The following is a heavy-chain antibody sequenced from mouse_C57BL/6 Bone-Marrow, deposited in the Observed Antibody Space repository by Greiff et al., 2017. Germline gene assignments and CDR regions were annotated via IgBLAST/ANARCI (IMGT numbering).Heavy chain of an antibody. CDR3: TEGKYFDY. J-gene: IGHJ2*01. V-gene: IGHV6-3*01. D-gene: IGHD2-1*01. Sequence: EVKVEESGGGLVQPGGSMKLSCVASGFTFSNYWMNWVRQSPEKGLEWVAQIRLKSDNYATPYAESVKGRFTISRDDSKSSVYLQMNNLRAEDTGIYYCTEGKYFDYWGQGTTLTVSS. CDR2: IRLKSDNYAT. CDR1: GFTFSNYW.